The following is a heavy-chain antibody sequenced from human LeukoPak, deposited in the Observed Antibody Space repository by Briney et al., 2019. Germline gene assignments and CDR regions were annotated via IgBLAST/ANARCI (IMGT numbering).Heavy chain of an antibody. CDR2: ISGSGGST. Sequence: PGGSLRLSCAASGFTFSNYAMSWVRQAPGKGLEWVSAISGSGGSTYYADSVKGRFTISRDNSKNTLYLQMNSLRAEDTAVYYCAKDLYCSGGSCYVANGWFDPWGQGTLVTVSS. V-gene: IGHV3-23*01. CDR3: AKDLYCSGGSCYVANGWFDP. J-gene: IGHJ5*02. CDR1: GFTFSNYA. D-gene: IGHD2-15*01.